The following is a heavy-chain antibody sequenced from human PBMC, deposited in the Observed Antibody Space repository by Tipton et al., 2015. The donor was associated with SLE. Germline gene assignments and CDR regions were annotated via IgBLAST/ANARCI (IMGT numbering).Heavy chain of an antibody. V-gene: IGHV3-11*04. CDR2: ISSSGSSI. Sequence: SLRLSCAASRFTFSDYYMNWIRQAPGKGLEWVSYISSSGSSIYYADSVRGRFTISRDNSKNTLYMQMNSLRAEDTAVYYCTRGHFNSGTFPYYNYYYYMDVWGKGLRSPSP. J-gene: IGHJ6*03. D-gene: IGHD3-10*01. CDR3: TRGHFNSGTFPYYNYYYYMDV. CDR1: RFTFSDYY.